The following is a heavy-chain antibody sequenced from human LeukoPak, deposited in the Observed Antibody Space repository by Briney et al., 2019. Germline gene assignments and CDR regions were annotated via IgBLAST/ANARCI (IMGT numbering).Heavy chain of an antibody. Sequence: SETLSLTCAVYGGSFSGYYWSWIRQPPGNGLEWIGEINHSGSTNYNPSLKSRVTISVDTSKNQFSLKLSSVTAADTAVYYCARLRLAFDYWGQGTLVTVSS. CDR1: GGSFSGYY. D-gene: IGHD6-19*01. J-gene: IGHJ4*02. V-gene: IGHV4-34*01. CDR2: INHSGST. CDR3: ARLRLAFDY.